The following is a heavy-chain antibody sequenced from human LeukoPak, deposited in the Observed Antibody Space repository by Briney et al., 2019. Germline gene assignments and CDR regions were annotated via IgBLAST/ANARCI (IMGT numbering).Heavy chain of an antibody. D-gene: IGHD2-2*01. Sequence: PGRSLRLSCAASGFTFSSYAMHWVRQAPGKGLEWVAVISYDGSNKYYADSVKGRFTISRDNSKNTLYPQMNSLRAEDTAVYYCARGYCSSTSCNLIYYFDYWGQGTLVTVSS. CDR3: ARGYCSSTSCNLIYYFDY. V-gene: IGHV3-30-3*01. J-gene: IGHJ4*02. CDR1: GFTFSSYA. CDR2: ISYDGSNK.